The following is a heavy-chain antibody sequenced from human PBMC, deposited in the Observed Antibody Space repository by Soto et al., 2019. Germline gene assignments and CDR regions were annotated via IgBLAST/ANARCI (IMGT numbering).Heavy chain of an antibody. CDR2: IYYSGST. CDR1: GASISSGDYY. Sequence: QVQLQESGPGLVKPSQTLSLTCTVSGASISSGDYYWSWIRQHPGKGLEWIGYIYYSGSTYYNPSVKSRITISVDTSKNQFSLKLSSVTAADTAVYYCATARDGYNMYYLEYWGQGTLVTVSS. J-gene: IGHJ4*02. D-gene: IGHD5-12*01. V-gene: IGHV4-31*03. CDR3: ATARDGYNMYYLEY.